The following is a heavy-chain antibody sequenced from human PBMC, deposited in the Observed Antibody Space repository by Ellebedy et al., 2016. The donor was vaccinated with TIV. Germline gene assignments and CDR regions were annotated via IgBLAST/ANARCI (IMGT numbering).Heavy chain of an antibody. D-gene: IGHD5-24*01. Sequence: MPSETLSLTCAVYGGSFSNYYSTWIRHSPGKGLEWIGEIHPSGSASYNPSLQSRVTISLDTSTSQFSLRMNSLTAADTAVYYCARGQDAYKLGNYWGQGTLVSVSS. V-gene: IGHV4-34*01. CDR3: ARGQDAYKLGNY. CDR1: GGSFSNYY. J-gene: IGHJ4*02. CDR2: IHPSGSA.